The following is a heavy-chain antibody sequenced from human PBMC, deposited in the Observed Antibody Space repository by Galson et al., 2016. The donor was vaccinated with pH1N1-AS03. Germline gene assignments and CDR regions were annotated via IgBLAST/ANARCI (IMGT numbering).Heavy chain of an antibody. CDR1: GASVSHYASY. Sequence: CSVSGASVSHYASYWGWIRQAPGKGLEWIATVSARGTTYHNPSLDSRLTISLDTSKNHFSLTLTSVTAADTAMYYCARDRRDCSGGSCSQDGWFDPWGQGTLVVVSS. J-gene: IGHJ5*02. V-gene: IGHV4-39*07. CDR3: ARDRRDCSGGSCSQDGWFDP. D-gene: IGHD2-15*01. CDR2: VSARGTT.